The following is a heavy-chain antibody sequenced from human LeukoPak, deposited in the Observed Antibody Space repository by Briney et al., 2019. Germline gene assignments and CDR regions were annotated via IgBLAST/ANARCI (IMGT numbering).Heavy chain of an antibody. V-gene: IGHV3-23*01. CDR1: GFTFSRSD. J-gene: IGHJ4*02. D-gene: IGHD5-12*01. Sequence: PGGSLRLSCAASGFTFSRSDMIWVRQAPGKGLEWVSSISNSGGRTFYTDSVKGRFTISRDNSKITLYLQMNSLRAEDTAVYYCAKSYNGYESKPDYWGQGTLVTVSS. CDR3: AKSYNGYESKPDY. CDR2: ISNSGGRT.